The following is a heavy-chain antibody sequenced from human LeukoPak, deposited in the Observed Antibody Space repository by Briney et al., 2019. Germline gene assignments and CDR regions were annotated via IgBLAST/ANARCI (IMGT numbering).Heavy chain of an antibody. CDR3: AKGVSGGSYWPSVDAFDI. Sequence: GRSLRLSCAASGFTFSSYGMHWVRQAPGEGLEWVAVIWYDGSNKYYADSVKGRFTISRDNSKNTLYLQMNSLRAEDTAVYYYAKGVSGGSYWPSVDAFDIWGQGTMVTVSS. J-gene: IGHJ3*02. V-gene: IGHV3-33*06. CDR1: GFTFSSYG. D-gene: IGHD1-26*01. CDR2: IWYDGSNK.